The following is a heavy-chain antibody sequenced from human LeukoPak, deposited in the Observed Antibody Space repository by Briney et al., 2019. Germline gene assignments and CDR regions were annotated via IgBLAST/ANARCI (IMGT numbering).Heavy chain of an antibody. J-gene: IGHJ4*02. Sequence: ASVKVSCKASGGTFSSYAISWVRQAPGQGLEWMGGIIPIFGTANYAQKFQGRVTITADESTSTAYMELSSLRSEDTAVYYCARGSIAAPPPDYWGQGTLVTVSS. CDR3: ARGSIAAPPPDY. CDR2: IIPIFGTA. D-gene: IGHD6-6*01. CDR1: GGTFSSYA. V-gene: IGHV1-69*13.